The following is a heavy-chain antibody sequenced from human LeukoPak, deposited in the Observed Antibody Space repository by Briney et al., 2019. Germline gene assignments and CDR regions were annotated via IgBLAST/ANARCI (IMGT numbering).Heavy chain of an antibody. D-gene: IGHD3-22*01. CDR1: GYTFTGYY. CDR2: INPNSGGT. J-gene: IGHJ5*02. CDR3: ARVRGYDSSGYYGYP. Sequence: ASAKVSCKASGYTFTGYYMHWVRQAPGQGLEWMGWINPNSGGTNYAQKFQGRVTMTRDTSISTAYMELSRLRSDDTAVYYCARVRGYDSSGYYGYPWGQGTLVTVSS. V-gene: IGHV1-2*02.